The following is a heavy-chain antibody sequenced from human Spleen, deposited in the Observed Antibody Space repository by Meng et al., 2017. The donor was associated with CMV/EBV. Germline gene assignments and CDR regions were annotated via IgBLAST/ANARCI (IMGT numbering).Heavy chain of an antibody. V-gene: IGHV4-4*07. D-gene: IGHD2-21*01. CDR2: IYTSGST. CDR1: GGSISSYY. J-gene: IGHJ4*02. Sequence: QVQLQESGPGLVKPSETLSLTCTVSGGSISSYYWSWIRQPAGKGLEWIGRIYTSGSTNYNPSLKSRVTMSVDTSKNQFSLKLSSVTAADTAVYYCASFDHIPRRNYFDYWGQGTLVTVSS. CDR3: ASFDHIPRRNYFDY.